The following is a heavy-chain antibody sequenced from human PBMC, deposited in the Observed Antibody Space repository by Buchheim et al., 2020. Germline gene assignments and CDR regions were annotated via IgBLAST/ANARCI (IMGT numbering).Heavy chain of an antibody. J-gene: IGHJ4*02. CDR3: AKGGDYMRNY. D-gene: IGHD4-17*01. CDR1: GGSLSGDY. CDR2: INHSGGT. V-gene: IGHV4-34*01. Sequence: QEQLRQWGAGLLKPSETLSLTCAVFGGSLSGDYWSWIRQPPGKGLEWIGEINHSGGTNYNPSLKSRVNISVDTAKNQFSLKLTSVTAADTAVYYCAKGGDYMRNYWGQGTL.